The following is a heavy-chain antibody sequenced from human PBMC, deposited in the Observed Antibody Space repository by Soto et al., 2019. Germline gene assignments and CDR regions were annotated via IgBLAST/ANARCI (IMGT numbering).Heavy chain of an antibody. J-gene: IGHJ6*03. Sequence: ASVKVSCKASGYTFTSYGISWVRQAPGQGLEWMGWISAYNGNTNYAQKLQGRVTMTTDTSTSTAYMELRSLRSDDTAVYYCARDPWENVLVPAAVPGVAAHRGYYYYMDVWGEGTTVTVSS. D-gene: IGHD2-2*01. CDR2: ISAYNGNT. V-gene: IGHV1-18*01. CDR1: GYTFTSYG. CDR3: ARDPWENVLVPAAVPGVAAHRGYYYYMDV.